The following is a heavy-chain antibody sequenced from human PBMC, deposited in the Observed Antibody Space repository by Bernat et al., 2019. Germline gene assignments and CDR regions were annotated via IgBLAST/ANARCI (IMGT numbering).Heavy chain of an antibody. J-gene: IGHJ4*02. CDR2: IDPNNGGT. D-gene: IGHD6-13*01. Sequence: QVQLVQSGAEVQKPGASVKVSCKASGYTFTGYYMHWARQAPGQGLEWMGRIDPNNGGTNYSQKCQGRVTMTSATSISTAYMELSSLGSDDTAMYYCGRDFGVAANDFWGQGTLVTVSS. V-gene: IGHV1-2*06. CDR3: GRDFGVAANDF. CDR1: GYTFTGYY.